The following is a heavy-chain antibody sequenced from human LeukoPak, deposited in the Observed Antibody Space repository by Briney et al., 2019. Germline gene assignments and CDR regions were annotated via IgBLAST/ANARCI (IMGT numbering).Heavy chain of an antibody. CDR3: ARGCSSTSCYTPQFDY. CDR1: GFTFSSYA. CDR2: ISYGGSNK. V-gene: IGHV3-30-3*01. J-gene: IGHJ4*02. Sequence: QPGGSLRLSCAASGFTFSSYAMHWVRQAPGKGLEWVAVISYGGSNKYYADSVKGRFTISRDNSKNTLYLQMNSLRAEDTAVYYCARGCSSTSCYTPQFDYWGQGTLVTVSS. D-gene: IGHD2-2*02.